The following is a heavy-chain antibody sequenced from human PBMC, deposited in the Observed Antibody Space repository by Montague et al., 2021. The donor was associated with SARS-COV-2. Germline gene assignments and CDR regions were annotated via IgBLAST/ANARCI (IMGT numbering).Heavy chain of an antibody. Sequence: SETLSLTCSVSGDSIRSSGYYWGWIRQPTGKGLEWNGTVYYSGSTNYNPSLKSRVTMAVDTSKNQLSLELRSVTAADTAVYYCARLGFVELWLNLGWFDPWGQGTMVTVSS. D-gene: IGHD3-16*02. CDR2: VYYSGST. V-gene: IGHV4-39*01. CDR3: ARLGFVELWLNLGWFDP. J-gene: IGHJ5*02. CDR1: GDSIRSSGYY.